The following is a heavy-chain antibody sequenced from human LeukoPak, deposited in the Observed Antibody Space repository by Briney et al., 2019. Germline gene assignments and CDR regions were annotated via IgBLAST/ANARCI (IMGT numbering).Heavy chain of an antibody. CDR1: GGSISSGDYY. Sequence: SETLSLTCTVSGGSISSGDYYWSWIRQPPGKGLEWIGEIYHSGSTNYNPSLKSRVTISVDKSKNQFSLKLSSVTAADTAVYYCARNSGWYEDWGQGTLVTVSS. CDR2: IYHSGST. V-gene: IGHV4-39*07. D-gene: IGHD6-19*01. CDR3: ARNSGWYED. J-gene: IGHJ4*02.